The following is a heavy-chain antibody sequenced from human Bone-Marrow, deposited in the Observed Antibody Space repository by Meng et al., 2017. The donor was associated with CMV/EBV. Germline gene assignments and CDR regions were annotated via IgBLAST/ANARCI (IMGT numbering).Heavy chain of an antibody. Sequence: ASVKVSCKASGYTFTSYGISWVRQAPGQGLEWMGWISAYNGNTNYAQKLQGRVTMTTDTSTSTAYMELRSLRSDDTAVYYCARGGRWGYQLLLGPGGYFDYWGQGTLVTVS. CDR3: ARGGRWGYQLLLGPGGYFDY. J-gene: IGHJ4*02. CDR2: ISAYNGNT. D-gene: IGHD2-2*01. V-gene: IGHV1-18*01. CDR1: GYTFTSYG.